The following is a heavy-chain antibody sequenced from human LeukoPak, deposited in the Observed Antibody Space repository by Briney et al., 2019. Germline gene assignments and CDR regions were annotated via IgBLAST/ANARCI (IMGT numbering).Heavy chain of an antibody. J-gene: IGHJ6*02. CDR3: ASGRDNYYYYGMDV. D-gene: IGHD5-24*01. CDR2: IIPILGIA. Sequence: ASVKVSCKASGGTFSSYAISWVRQAPGQRLEWMGRIIPILGIANYAQKFQCRVTITADKSTSTAYMELSSLRSEDTAVYYCASGRDNYYYYGMDVWGQGTTVTVSS. V-gene: IGHV1-69*04. CDR1: GGTFSSYA.